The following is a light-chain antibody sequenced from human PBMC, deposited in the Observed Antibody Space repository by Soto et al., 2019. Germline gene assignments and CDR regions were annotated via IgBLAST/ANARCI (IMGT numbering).Light chain of an antibody. V-gene: IGKV1-9*01. J-gene: IGKJ5*01. CDR3: QQFKNYPVT. CDR1: QDINSY. CDR2: AAS. Sequence: DIQLTQSPFFLSASVGDRVTITCRASQDINSYLAWYQLKPGKAPKLLVYAASTLQSGVPSKFSGSGSGTEFGLTISGLQPEDSATYYCQQFKNYPVTFGQGTRLEIK.